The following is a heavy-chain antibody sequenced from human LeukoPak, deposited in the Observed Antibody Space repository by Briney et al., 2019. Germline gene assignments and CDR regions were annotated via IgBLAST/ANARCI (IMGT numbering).Heavy chain of an antibody. V-gene: IGHV1-69*04. CDR3: AREGMKDAVAGYFDY. CDR2: IIPILGIA. Sequence: SVKVSCKASGGTFSSYAISWVRQAPGQGLEWMGRIIPILGIANYAQRFQGRVTITADKSTSTAYMELSSLRSEDTAVYYCAREGMKDAVAGYFDYWGQGTLVTVSS. J-gene: IGHJ4*02. CDR1: GGTFSSYA. D-gene: IGHD6-19*01.